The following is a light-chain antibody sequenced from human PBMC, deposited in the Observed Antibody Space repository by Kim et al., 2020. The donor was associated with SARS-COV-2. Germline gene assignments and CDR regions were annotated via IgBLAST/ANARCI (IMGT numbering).Light chain of an antibody. V-gene: IGLV3-9*01. J-gene: IGLJ2*01. CDR2: RDS. CDR3: QVWDSSTVV. CDR1: NIGSKN. Sequence: GARGPTARITCGGNNIGSKNVHGYQQKPGQDPVLVIYRDSNRPSGIPERFSGSNSGNTATLTISRAQAGDEADYYCQVWDSSTVVFGGGTKLPV.